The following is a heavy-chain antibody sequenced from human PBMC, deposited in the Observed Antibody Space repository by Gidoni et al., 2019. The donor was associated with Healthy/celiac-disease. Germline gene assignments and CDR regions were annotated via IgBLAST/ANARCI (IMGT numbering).Heavy chain of an antibody. J-gene: IGHJ6*03. Sequence: EVQLLESGGGLVQPGGSLRLSCAASGFTFSSYAMSWVRQAPGKGLEWVSAISGSGGSTYYADSVKGRFTISRDNSKNTLYLQMNSLRAEDTAVYYCAKNSSRRYCSSTSCYSFYYYYYMDVWGKGTTVTVSS. CDR3: AKNSSRRYCSSTSCYSFYYYYYMDV. CDR1: GFTFSSYA. V-gene: IGHV3-23*01. CDR2: ISGSGGST. D-gene: IGHD2-2*02.